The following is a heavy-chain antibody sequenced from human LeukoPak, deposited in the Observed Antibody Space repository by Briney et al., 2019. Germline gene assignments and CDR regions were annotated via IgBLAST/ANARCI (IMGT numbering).Heavy chain of an antibody. V-gene: IGHV3-30*03. CDR2: ISYDGSNK. CDR3: ALGVLTAAGADFDY. J-gene: IGHJ4*02. Sequence: GGSLRLSCAASGFTFSSYGMHWVRQAPGKGLEWVAVISYDGSNKYYADSVKGRFTISRDNSKNTLYLQMNSLRAEDTAVYYCALGVLTAAGADFDYWGQGTLVTVSS. D-gene: IGHD4/OR15-4a*01. CDR1: GFTFSSYG.